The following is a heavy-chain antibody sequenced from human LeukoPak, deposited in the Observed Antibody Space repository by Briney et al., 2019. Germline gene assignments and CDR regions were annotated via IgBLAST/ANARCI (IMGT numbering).Heavy chain of an antibody. J-gene: IGHJ4*02. CDR3: AKGRYDFWSGYND. Sequence: PGGSLGLSCAASGITFSRYSMNWVRQAPGKGLEWVSSISIGSTYIYYADSVKGRFTISRDNSKNTLYLQMNSLRAEDTAVYYCAKGRYDFWSGYNDWGQGTLVTVSS. CDR2: ISIGSTYI. V-gene: IGHV3-21*04. CDR1: GITFSRYS. D-gene: IGHD3-3*01.